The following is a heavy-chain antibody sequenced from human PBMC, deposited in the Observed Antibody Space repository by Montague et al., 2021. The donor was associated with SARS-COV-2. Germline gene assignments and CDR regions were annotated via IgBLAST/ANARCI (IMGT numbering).Heavy chain of an antibody. CDR1: GGSVSSRSYY. J-gene: IGHJ4*02. Sequence: SETLSLTCTVAGGSVSSRSYYWSWIRQPTGMGLEWVGGIYDSGSTNYNLSRKSRVTISVDTSKNQFSLNLRSVTAADTAVYYCARRGDCGGQRFDYWGQGTLVTVSS. V-gene: IGHV4-39*01. CDR3: ARRGDCGGQRFDY. D-gene: IGHD4-23*01. CDR2: IYDSGST.